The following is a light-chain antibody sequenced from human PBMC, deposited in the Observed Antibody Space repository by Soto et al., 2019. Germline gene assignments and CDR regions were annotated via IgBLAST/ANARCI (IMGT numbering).Light chain of an antibody. Sequence: LTQPPSASGSPGQSVTISCTGTSSDVGGYNYVSWYQQYPGKAPKLMIHDVIKRPSGVPDRFSASKSGNTAFLTVSGLQAEDEADYYCSSYAGRNKYVFGTGTKVTV. J-gene: IGLJ1*01. CDR1: SSDVGGYNY. CDR3: SSYAGRNKYV. V-gene: IGLV2-8*01. CDR2: DVI.